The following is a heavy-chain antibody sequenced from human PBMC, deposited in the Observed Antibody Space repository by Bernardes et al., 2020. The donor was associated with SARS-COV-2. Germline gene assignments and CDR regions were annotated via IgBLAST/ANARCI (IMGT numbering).Heavy chain of an antibody. J-gene: IGHJ4*02. CDR1: GGSISSSSYY. CDR3: ARHVAIFGEELSFNFDY. Sequence: TLSLTCTVSGGSISSSSYYWGWIRQPPGKGLEWIGSIYYSGSTYYNPSLKSRVTISVDTSKNQFSLKLSSVTAADTAVYYCARHVAIFGEELSFNFDYWGQGTLVTVSS. D-gene: IGHD3-16*02. V-gene: IGHV4-39*01. CDR2: IYYSGST.